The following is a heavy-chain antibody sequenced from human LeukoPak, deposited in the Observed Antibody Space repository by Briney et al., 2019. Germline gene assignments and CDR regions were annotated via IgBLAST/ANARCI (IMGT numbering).Heavy chain of an antibody. J-gene: IGHJ4*02. V-gene: IGHV3-7*01. CDR2: IKQDGSEK. CDR1: GFTFSSFW. Sequence: GGSLRLSCAPSGFTFSSFWMSWVRKAPGKGLEWVANIKQDGSEKYYVDSVKGRFTISRDNAKNSLYLQMNSLRAEDTAVYYCLRDLGPFDYWGQGALVTVSS. CDR3: LRDLGPFDY.